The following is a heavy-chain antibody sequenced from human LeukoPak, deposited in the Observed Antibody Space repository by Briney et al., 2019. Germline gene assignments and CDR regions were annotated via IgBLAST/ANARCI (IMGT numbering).Heavy chain of an antibody. J-gene: IGHJ4*02. CDR2: IYGAGST. CDR1: GFTVSSNY. D-gene: IGHD4-23*01. V-gene: IGHV3-66*01. CDR3: ARELDGGNDY. Sequence: GGSLRLSCAASGFTVSSNYMSWVRQAPGKGLEWVSLIYGAGSTFYADSVKGRFTISRDNSKNTLYLQMNSLRAEDTAVYYCARELDGGNDYWGQGTLVTVSS.